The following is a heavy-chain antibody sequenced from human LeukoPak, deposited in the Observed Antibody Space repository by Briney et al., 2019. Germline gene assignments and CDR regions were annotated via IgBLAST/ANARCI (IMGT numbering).Heavy chain of an antibody. D-gene: IGHD6-6*01. Sequence: ASVKVSCKASGYTFTTYDINWVRQATGQGLEWMAWMNPNSGNTGYAQRFQGRVTITKSTSISTAYMELSSLRSEDTAVYYCARGGQRYTSSWGDFDYWGQGTLVTVSS. CDR3: ARGGQRYTSSWGDFDY. J-gene: IGHJ4*02. CDR2: MNPNSGNT. V-gene: IGHV1-8*03. CDR1: GYTFTTYD.